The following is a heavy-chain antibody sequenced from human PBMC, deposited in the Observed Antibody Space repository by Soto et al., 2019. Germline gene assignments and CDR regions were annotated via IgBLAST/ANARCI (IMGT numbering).Heavy chain of an antibody. V-gene: IGHV4-39*01. CDR3: ARRGAAGGVYNYYGMDV. CDR1: GGSISSGGYY. Sequence: SETLSLTCTVSGGSISSGGYYWGWIRQPPGRGLEWIGTILYSGTTYYNPSLRSRVTLSVDTSTSQFSLKLSSVTAADTAVYYCARRGAAGGVYNYYGMDVWGQGTTVTVSS. D-gene: IGHD6-13*01. J-gene: IGHJ6*02. CDR2: ILYSGTT.